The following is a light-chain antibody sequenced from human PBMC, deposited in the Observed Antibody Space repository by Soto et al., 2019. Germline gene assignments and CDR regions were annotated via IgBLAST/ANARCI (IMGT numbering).Light chain of an antibody. Sequence: QSALTQPASVSGSPGQSITISCTGTSSDVGGYNYVSWYQQHPGKAPKLMIYDVSNRPSGVSNRFSGYKSGNTASLPISGLQADDEADYYCSSYTSSSTLVVFGGGTKVTVL. J-gene: IGLJ2*01. CDR1: SSDVGGYNY. CDR3: SSYTSSSTLVV. CDR2: DVS. V-gene: IGLV2-14*01.